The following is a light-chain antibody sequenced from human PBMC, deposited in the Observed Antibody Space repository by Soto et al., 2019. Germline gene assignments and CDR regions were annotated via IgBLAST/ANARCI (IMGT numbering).Light chain of an antibody. V-gene: IGKV3-20*01. J-gene: IGKJ1*01. Sequence: EIALTQSPGTLSLSPGERATLSCRSSQSVTATYLAWYQHKPCHAPRLLIYSASIVATGIPDRFSGSGSGTAFTLTISRLEPEESSVYYCLQYGSPLWTFGQGTKVEIK. CDR2: SAS. CDR3: LQYGSPLWT. CDR1: QSVTATY.